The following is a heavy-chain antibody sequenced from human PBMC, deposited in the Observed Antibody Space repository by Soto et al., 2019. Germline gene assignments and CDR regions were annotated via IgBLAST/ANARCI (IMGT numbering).Heavy chain of an antibody. CDR1: GGSISSSSYY. J-gene: IGHJ5*02. D-gene: IGHD3-10*01. V-gene: IGHV4-39*01. Sequence: LSLTCTVSGGSISSSSYYWGWIRQPPGKGLEWIGSIYYSGSTYYNPSLKSRVTISVDTSKNQFSLKLSSVTAADTAVYYCARSNGSGSYYPNWFDPWGQGTLVTVSS. CDR3: ARSNGSGSYYPNWFDP. CDR2: IYYSGST.